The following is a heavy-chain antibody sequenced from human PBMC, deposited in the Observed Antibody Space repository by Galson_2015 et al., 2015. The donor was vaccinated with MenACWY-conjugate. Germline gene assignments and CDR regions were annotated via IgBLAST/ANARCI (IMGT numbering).Heavy chain of an antibody. J-gene: IGHJ4*02. D-gene: IGHD3-10*01. V-gene: IGHV3-21*01. Sequence: SLRLSCAASGFTFSSYGMNWVRQAPGKGLEWVSSIRCSSSYIYYADSVKGRFTISRDNAKNSLYLQMNSLRAEDTAVYYCARDLPDKGLWFREFFFFDYWGQGTLVTVSS. CDR2: IRCSSSYI. CDR3: ARDLPDKGLWFREFFFFDY. CDR1: GFTFSSYG.